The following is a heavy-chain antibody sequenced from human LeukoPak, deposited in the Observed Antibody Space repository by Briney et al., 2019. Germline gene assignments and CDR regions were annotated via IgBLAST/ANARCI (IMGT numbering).Heavy chain of an antibody. CDR3: ARDFWRVVAATGEYYYYGMDV. V-gene: IGHV4-39*07. CDR1: GGSIGSSSYY. J-gene: IGHJ6*02. CDR2: IYYSGST. D-gene: IGHD2-15*01. Sequence: SETLSLTCTVSGGSIGSSSYYWGWIRQPPGKGLEWIGSIYYSGSTYYNPSLKSRVTISVDTSKNQFSLKLSSVTAADTAVYYCARDFWRVVAATGEYYYYGMDVWGQGTTVTVSS.